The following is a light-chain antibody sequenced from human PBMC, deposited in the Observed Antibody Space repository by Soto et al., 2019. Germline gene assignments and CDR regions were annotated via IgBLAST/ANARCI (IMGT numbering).Light chain of an antibody. V-gene: IGKV1-27*01. CDR2: AAS. CDR3: QKYDSAPWT. CDR1: QGIGNF. Sequence: IQMTQSPSSLSASIGDRVTITCRASQGIGNFLAWYQQKPGKPPKLLMYAASSLHSGVPSRFSGSGVGADFTLTISSLQPEDVASYYCQKYDSAPWTFGKGTKVEIK. J-gene: IGKJ1*01.